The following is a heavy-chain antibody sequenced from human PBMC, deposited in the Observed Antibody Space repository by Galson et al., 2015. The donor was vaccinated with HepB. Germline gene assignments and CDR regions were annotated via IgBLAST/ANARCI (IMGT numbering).Heavy chain of an antibody. V-gene: IGHV3-23*01. D-gene: IGHD1-1*01. CDR3: ARGGRPEGHWNDGVVSAFDI. CDR1: GFTFSSYA. CDR2: ISGSGGST. J-gene: IGHJ3*02. Sequence: SLRLSCAASGFTFSSYAMSWVRQAPGKGLEWVSAISGSGGSTYYADSVKGRFTISRDNSKNTLYLQMNSLRAEDTAVYYCARGGRPEGHWNDGVVSAFDIWGQGTMVTVSS.